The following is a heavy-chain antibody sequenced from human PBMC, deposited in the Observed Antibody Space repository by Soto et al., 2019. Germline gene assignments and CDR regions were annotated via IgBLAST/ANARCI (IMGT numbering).Heavy chain of an antibody. V-gene: IGHV4-30-4*01. CDR3: VRGGIAGHWFDP. J-gene: IGHJ5*02. CDR1: GGSMSRGDYY. D-gene: IGHD2-21*01. CDR2: IYHTGST. Sequence: SETLSLTCTVSGGSMSRGDYYWSWIRQPPGKGLEWIGFIYHTGSTYYSPSLKNRVAISVDTSKNQFSLKLSSVTAADTAVYYCVRGGIAGHWFDPWGQGILVTVSS.